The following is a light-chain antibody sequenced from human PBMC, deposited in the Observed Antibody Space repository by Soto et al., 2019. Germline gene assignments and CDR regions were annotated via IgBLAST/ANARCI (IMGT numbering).Light chain of an antibody. V-gene: IGKV1-39*01. CDR2: ATS. J-gene: IGKJ1*01. CDR1: QSIFNY. CDR3: QHGSLCPWT. Sequence: DIQMTQSPSSLSASVGDRVTITCRASQSIFNYLNWYQQKPGKAPKLLIFATSNLQSGVPSRISGSGSGTDFPLTICSRQLEDFATESCQHGSLCPWTFGQGTQVEMK.